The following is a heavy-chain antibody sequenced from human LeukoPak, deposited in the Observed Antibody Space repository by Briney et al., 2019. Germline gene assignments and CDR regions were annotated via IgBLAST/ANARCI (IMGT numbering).Heavy chain of an antibody. V-gene: IGHV4-59*01. CDR1: GGSISSYY. CDR2: IYYSGST. CDR3: ARGSLGGYFDY. D-gene: IGHD2-15*01. Sequence: PSETLSLTCTVSGGSISSYYWSWIRQPPGKGLEWIGYIYYSGSTNYNPSLKSRVTISVDTSKDQFSLKLSSVTAADTAVYYCARGSLGGYFDYWGQGTLVTVSS. J-gene: IGHJ4*02.